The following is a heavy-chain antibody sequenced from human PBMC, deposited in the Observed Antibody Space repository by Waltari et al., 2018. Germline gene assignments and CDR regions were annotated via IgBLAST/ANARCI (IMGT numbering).Heavy chain of an antibody. CDR3: ARGSTSSWDY. CDR2: IIPILGIA. J-gene: IGHJ4*02. D-gene: IGHD2-2*01. V-gene: IGHV1-69*02. Sequence: QVQLVQSGAEVKKPGSSVKVSCKASGAPFRRYTISWVRQAPGQGLEWMGRIIPILGIANYAQKFQGRVTITADKSTSTAYMELSSLRSEDTAVYYCARGSTSSWDYWGQGTLVTVSS. CDR1: GAPFRRYT.